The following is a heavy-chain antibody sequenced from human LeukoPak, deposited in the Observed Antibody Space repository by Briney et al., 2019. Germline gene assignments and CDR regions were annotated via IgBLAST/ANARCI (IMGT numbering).Heavy chain of an antibody. CDR1: GYNFTTYW. CDR3: ARGGGYNYGTFDY. J-gene: IGHJ4*02. V-gene: IGHV5-51*01. CDR2: IYPDDSDT. Sequence: GESLKISCKASGYNFTTYWIAWVRQMPGKGLECMGIIYPDDSDTRYSPSFQGQVTISADKSISTAYLQWSSLKASDTAMYYCARGGGYNYGTFDYWGQGTLVTVSS. D-gene: IGHD5-18*01.